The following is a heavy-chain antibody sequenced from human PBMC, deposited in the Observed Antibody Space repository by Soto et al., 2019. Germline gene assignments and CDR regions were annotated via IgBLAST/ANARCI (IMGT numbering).Heavy chain of an antibody. V-gene: IGHV5-51*01. D-gene: IGHD3-10*01. CDR1: GYSFTSYW. CDR3: ARHERLDISYGSGSHIDY. CDR2: IYPGDSDT. J-gene: IGHJ4*02. Sequence: LGESLKISCKGSGYSFTSYWIGWVRQMPGKGLEWMGIIYPGDSDTRYSPSFQGQVTISADKSITTAYLQWSSLKASDTAMYYCARHERLDISYGSGSHIDYWGQGTLVTVSS.